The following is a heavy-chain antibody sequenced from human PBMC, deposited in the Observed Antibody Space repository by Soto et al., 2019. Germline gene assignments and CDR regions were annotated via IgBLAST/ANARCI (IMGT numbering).Heavy chain of an antibody. CDR2: INHSGSV. J-gene: IGHJ3*02. D-gene: IGHD2-21*02. Sequence: SETLSLTCAVYGGSFHGYYWSWIRQPPGKGLEWIGEINHSGSVNLNPTFKSRVSISLDTSKNQMSLQLSSVSAADTAVYYCAVTRGGAHPHDIWGQGTMVTVSS. CDR3: AVTRGGAHPHDI. CDR1: GGSFHGYY. V-gene: IGHV4-34*01.